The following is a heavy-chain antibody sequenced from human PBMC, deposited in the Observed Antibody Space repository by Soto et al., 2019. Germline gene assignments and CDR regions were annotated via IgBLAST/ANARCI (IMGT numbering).Heavy chain of an antibody. CDR1: GATFYTYW. D-gene: IGHD2-15*01. CDR2: IKQDGSEI. CDR3: AREKTRHTHDY. Sequence: PCWSLRVSCAASGATFYTYWMSWVPQAPGKWLQWVAKIKQDGSEIHYVDSVKGRFTISRDNVKNSLYLQMHNLIAEDTSVYKCAREKTRHTHDYWGQRTLGTVSS. V-gene: IGHV3-7*03. J-gene: IGHJ4*02.